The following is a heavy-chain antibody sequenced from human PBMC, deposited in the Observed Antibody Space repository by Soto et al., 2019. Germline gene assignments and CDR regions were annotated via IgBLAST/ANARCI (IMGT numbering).Heavy chain of an antibody. CDR1: VDSFRICY. CDR2: IHNSGSS. CDR3: ARSPRTTVTTFDY. J-gene: IGHJ4*02. V-gene: IGHV4-59*01. Sequence: TSETLSSTCTVSVDSFRICYLSWIRQPPGKGLEWIGYIHNSGSSNHSPSLKSRVTLSVDTSKNQLSLKMSSVTAADTAVYYCARSPRTTVTTFDYWGQGTLVTVSS. D-gene: IGHD4-17*01.